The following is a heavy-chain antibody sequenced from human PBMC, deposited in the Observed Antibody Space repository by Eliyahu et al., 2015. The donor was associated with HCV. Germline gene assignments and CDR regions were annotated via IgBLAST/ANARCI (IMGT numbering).Heavy chain of an antibody. CDR3: AREGKQQLERDY. D-gene: IGHD6-13*01. CDR2: INPNSGGT. V-gene: IGHV1-2*06. Sequence: QVQLVQSGAEVKKPGASVKVSCKASGYTFTGYYMHWVRQAPGQGLEWMGRINPNSGGTNHAQKVQGRGTLTRDTSISTAYMELSRLRSDDTAVYYCAREGKQQLERDYWGQGTLVTVSS. J-gene: IGHJ4*02. CDR1: GYTFTGYY.